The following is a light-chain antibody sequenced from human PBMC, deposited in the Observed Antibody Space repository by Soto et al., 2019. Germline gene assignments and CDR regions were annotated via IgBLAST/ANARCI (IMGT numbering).Light chain of an antibody. CDR2: DAS. V-gene: IGKV1-39*01. Sequence: DIQMTQSPSSLSASVGDRVTITCRASRSISTYLNWFQQRPGKAPKVLIYDASSLQSGVPSRFSGSGSGTDFTLTISSLQPKDFATYYCQQSYSTPITFGQGTRLEIK. CDR1: RSISTY. CDR3: QQSYSTPIT. J-gene: IGKJ5*01.